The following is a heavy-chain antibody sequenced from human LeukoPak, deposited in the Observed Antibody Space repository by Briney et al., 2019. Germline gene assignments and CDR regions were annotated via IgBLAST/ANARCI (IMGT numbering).Heavy chain of an antibody. V-gene: IGHV4-38-2*02. CDR3: ARIYSNGTEDALDI. Sequence: SETLSLTCIVSNYSITSDYYWGWIRQPPGKGLEYIGNIHQSGSTFYRLSLKSRVTISVDMSKNQFSLKLSSVTAADTAVYYCARIYSNGTEDALDIWGQGTMVTVSS. J-gene: IGHJ3*02. CDR2: IHQSGST. CDR1: NYSITSDYY. D-gene: IGHD2/OR15-2a*01.